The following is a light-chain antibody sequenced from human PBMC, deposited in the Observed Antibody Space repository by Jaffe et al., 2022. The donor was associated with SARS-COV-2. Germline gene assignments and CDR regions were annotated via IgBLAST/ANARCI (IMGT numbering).Light chain of an antibody. CDR1: QSIGSW. CDR2: MAS. J-gene: IGKJ1*01. V-gene: IGKV1-5*03. CDR3: QQYNSYWT. Sequence: DIQMTQSPSTLSASVGDRVTITCRASQSIGSWLAWYQQKPGKAPNLLIYMASTLESGVPSRFRGSGSGTEFTLTISSLQPDDFATYYCQQYNSYWTFGQGTKVEIK.